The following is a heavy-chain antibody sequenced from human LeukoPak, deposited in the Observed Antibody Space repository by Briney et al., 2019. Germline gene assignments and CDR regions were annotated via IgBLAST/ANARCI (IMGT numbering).Heavy chain of an antibody. J-gene: IGHJ4*02. Sequence: SETLSLTCAVYVGSFSGYYWSWIRQPPGKGLEWIGDINHTGRTNYNPSLKSRVTISVDTSKNQFSLKLSSVTAADTAVYYCARLETRAKGFDYWGQGTLVTVSS. CDR2: INHTGRT. V-gene: IGHV4-34*01. CDR1: VGSFSGYY. D-gene: IGHD2-2*01. CDR3: ARLETRAKGFDY.